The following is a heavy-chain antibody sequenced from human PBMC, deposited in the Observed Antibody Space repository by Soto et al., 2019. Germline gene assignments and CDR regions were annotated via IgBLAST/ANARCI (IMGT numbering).Heavy chain of an antibody. J-gene: IGHJ4*02. V-gene: IGHV1-69*13. CDR1: GGTFSSYA. CDR3: ASPSYDSSGYRPPYFDY. Sequence: SVKVSCKASGGTFSSYAISWVRQAPGQGLEWMGGIIPIFGTANYAQKFQGRVTITADESTSTAYMELSSLRSEDTAAYYCASPSYDSSGYRPPYFDYWGQGTLVTVPS. CDR2: IIPIFGTA. D-gene: IGHD3-22*01.